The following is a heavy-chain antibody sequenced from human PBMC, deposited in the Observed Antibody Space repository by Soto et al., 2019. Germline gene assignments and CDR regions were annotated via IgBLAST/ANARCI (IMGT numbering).Heavy chain of an antibody. CDR1: GGSFTSNNW. CDR2: IYRTGST. Sequence: QVQLQESGPGLVKPSGTLSLTCAVSGGSFTSNNWWTWVRQPPGQGLEWIGEIYRTGSTNYNPSLKSRVTISLDKSENQFSLKVTSLTAADTAVYYCASRDPGTSVDYWGQGTXVTVSS. CDR3: ASRDPGTSVDY. D-gene: IGHD1-7*01. J-gene: IGHJ4*02. V-gene: IGHV4-4*02.